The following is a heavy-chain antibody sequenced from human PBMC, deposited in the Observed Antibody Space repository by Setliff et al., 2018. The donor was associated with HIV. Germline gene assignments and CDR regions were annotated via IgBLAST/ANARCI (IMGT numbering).Heavy chain of an antibody. V-gene: IGHV4-39*01. CDR1: GGSISSTGYY. CDR2: IYYSGST. Sequence: TSETLSLTCTVSGGSISSTGYYWGWIRQPPGKGLEWIGSIYYSGSTYYNPSLKSRVTISVDTSKSQFSLKLGSVTAADTAVYYCARRLGYCSGGSCRTPSDYWGQGTLVTVSS. J-gene: IGHJ4*02. CDR3: ARRLGYCSGGSCRTPSDY. D-gene: IGHD2-15*01.